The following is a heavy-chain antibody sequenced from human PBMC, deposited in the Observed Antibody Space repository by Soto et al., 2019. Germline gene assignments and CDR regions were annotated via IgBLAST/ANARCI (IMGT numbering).Heavy chain of an antibody. D-gene: IGHD5-12*01. CDR3: ARAPGYSGYDSLRFFDY. V-gene: IGHV1-2*02. Sequence: ASVKVSCKASGYTFTGYYMHWVRQAPGQGLEWMGWINPNSGGTNYAHNFQGRVTMTSDTSISTAYMELSSLRSDDTAVYYCARAPGYSGYDSLRFFDYWGQGTLVTAPQ. CDR1: GYTFTGYY. J-gene: IGHJ4*02. CDR2: INPNSGGT.